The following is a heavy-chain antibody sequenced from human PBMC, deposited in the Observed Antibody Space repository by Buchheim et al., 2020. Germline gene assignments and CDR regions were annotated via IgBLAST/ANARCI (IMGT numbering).Heavy chain of an antibody. V-gene: IGHV4-34*01. CDR2: INHSGST. D-gene: IGHD6-19*01. CDR1: GGSFSDYY. J-gene: IGHJ4*02. Sequence: QVQLQQWGAGLLKPSETLSLTCAVYGGSFSDYYWSWIRQPPGKGLEWIGEINHSGSTNYNPSLKSRVTISVDTSKNQFSLKLSSVTAADTAVYYCARGKWCCAVAVDYWGQGTL. CDR3: ARGKWCCAVAVDY.